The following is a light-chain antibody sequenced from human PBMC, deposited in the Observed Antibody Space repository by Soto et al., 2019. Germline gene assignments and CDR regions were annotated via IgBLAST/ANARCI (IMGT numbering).Light chain of an antibody. J-gene: IGKJ3*01. V-gene: IGKV1-9*01. CDR1: QGLSNY. CDR3: QQLNNYSRT. CDR2: GAS. Sequence: IQLTQSPSSLSATVGDRVTITCRASQGLSNYLVWYQQKPGKAPNLLIYGASTLQSGVPSRFSGSGSGTDFTLTIDSLQPEDVSTYYCQQLNNYSRTFGPGTKVDIK.